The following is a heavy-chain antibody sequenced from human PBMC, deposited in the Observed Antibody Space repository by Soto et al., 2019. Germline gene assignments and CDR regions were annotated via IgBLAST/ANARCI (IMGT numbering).Heavy chain of an antibody. CDR2: SDPEDGET. V-gene: IGHV1-24*01. CDR3: AREDCSSTSCYEGTYYYYGMDV. CDR1: GYTLTELT. Sequence: ASVKVSCKVSGYTLTELTMHWVRQAPGKGLEWMGGSDPEDGETIYAQKFQGRVTMTEDTSTGTAYMELSRLRSDDTAVYYCAREDCSSTSCYEGTYYYYGMDVWGQGTTVTVSS. J-gene: IGHJ6*02. D-gene: IGHD2-2*01.